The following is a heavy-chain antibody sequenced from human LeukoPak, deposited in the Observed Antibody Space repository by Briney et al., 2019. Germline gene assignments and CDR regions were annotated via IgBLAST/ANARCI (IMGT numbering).Heavy chain of an antibody. CDR1: GDSISTSSYY. V-gene: IGHV4-39*07. Sequence: SETLSLTCSVSGDSISTSSYYWGWIRQPPGKGLEWIGTIYYSGSTYYNPSLKSRVTISVDTSKNQFSLKLSSVTAADTAVYYCARGAYDFWSGYFSNYYYYYYMDVWGKGTTVTVSS. CDR2: IYYSGST. CDR3: ARGAYDFWSGYFSNYYYYYYMDV. D-gene: IGHD3-3*01. J-gene: IGHJ6*03.